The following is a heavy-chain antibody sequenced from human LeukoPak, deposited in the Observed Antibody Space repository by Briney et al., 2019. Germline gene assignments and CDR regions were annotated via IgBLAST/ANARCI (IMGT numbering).Heavy chain of an antibody. D-gene: IGHD3-22*01. Sequence: GGSLRLSCAASGFTFSSYWTSWVRQAPGKGLEWVANIKQDGSEKYYVDSVKGRFTISRDNAKNSLYLQMNSLRAEDTAVYYCASSGYMGYYPSFDYWGQGTLVTVSS. CDR3: ASSGYMGYYPSFDY. CDR2: IKQDGSEK. J-gene: IGHJ4*02. V-gene: IGHV3-7*01. CDR1: GFTFSSYW.